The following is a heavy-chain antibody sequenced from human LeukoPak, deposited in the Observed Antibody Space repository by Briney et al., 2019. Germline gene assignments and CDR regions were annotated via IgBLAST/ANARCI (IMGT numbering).Heavy chain of an antibody. CDR3: ASVIAGIGELYDFEC. D-gene: IGHD3-10*01. Sequence: GGSMRLSCAASGFTFGSYSMNWVRQAAGKGLEWVSSISSSSSYIYYADSVKGRFTITRDKAKNTVYLQMNSLRAEDTAVYYCASVIAGIGELYDFECWGQGVLVTVSS. J-gene: IGHJ4*01. CDR2: ISSSSSYI. CDR1: GFTFGSYS. V-gene: IGHV3-21*04.